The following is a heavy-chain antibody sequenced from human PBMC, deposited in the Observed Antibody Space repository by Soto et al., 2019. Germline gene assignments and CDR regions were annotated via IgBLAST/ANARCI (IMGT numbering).Heavy chain of an antibody. J-gene: IGHJ6*02. V-gene: IGHV3-43D*03. D-gene: IGHD1-1*01. CDR1: GFTFDDYA. CDR3: VKDRSMADIDGIYFYYGMDV. CDR2: ITWDGGST. Sequence: EVQLVESGGGVVQPGGSLRLSCAASGFTFDDYAMHWVRQAPGKGLEWVSLITWDGGSTYYADSVKGRFTISRDNSKDSLYLQMNRLRGEDSAMYYCVKDRSMADIDGIYFYYGMDVWGQGTTVTVSS.